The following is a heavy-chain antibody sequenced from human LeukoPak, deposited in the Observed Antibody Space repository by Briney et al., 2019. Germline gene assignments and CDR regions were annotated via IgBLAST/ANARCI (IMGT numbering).Heavy chain of an antibody. CDR3: ARDRSTGLDY. CDR2: ISYGGSDK. J-gene: IGHJ4*01. Sequence: GGSLRLSCAASGFTFSNYGMSWVRQAPGKGLEWVAIISYGGSDKYYADSVKGRFIISRDNSKNTLFLQMYSLRVEDTAVYYCARDRSTGLDYWGQGTLVTVSS. V-gene: IGHV3-30*03. CDR1: GFTFSNYG. D-gene: IGHD2-2*01.